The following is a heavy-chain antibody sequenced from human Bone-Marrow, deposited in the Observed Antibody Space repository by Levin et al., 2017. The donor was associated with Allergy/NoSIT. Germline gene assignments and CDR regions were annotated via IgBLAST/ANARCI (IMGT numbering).Heavy chain of an antibody. J-gene: IGHJ4*01. CDR1: GFTLSDYY. CDR2: ISISGNTI. CDR3: ARVRDGYNNKNYFDY. V-gene: IGHV3-11*01. Sequence: LSLTCAASGFTLSDYYMSWIRQAPGKGLEWVSYISISGNTIHYADSVKGRFTISRDNAKDLLYLQMDSLRAEDTAVYFCARVRDGYNNKNYFDYWGQGTLVTVSS. D-gene: IGHD5-24*01.